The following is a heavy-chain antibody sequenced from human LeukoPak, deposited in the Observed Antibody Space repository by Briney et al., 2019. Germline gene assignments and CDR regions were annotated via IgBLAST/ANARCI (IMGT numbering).Heavy chain of an antibody. V-gene: IGHV3-33*06. CDR3: VKHRGSSWVGASFEY. CDR2: IWYDGSNK. J-gene: IGHJ4*02. CDR1: GLTFTTYS. Sequence: GGSLRLSCAASGLTFTTYSMHWVCQGPGKGLEWVALIWYDGSNKYYVDSVKRRFTISRDNSKNTRYLQMNSLRAWDTAVYYCVKHRGSSWVGASFEYWGQGTLVTVSS. D-gene: IGHD6-13*01.